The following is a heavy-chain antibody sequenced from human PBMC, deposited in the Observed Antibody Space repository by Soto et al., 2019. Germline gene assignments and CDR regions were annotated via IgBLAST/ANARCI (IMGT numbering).Heavy chain of an antibody. CDR2: INPNSGNT. J-gene: IGHJ5*02. CDR1: GYPFTKYD. CDR3: ARSPPRVEKNNYAGGWFAP. V-gene: IGHV1-8*01. Sequence: ASVKVSCKASGYPFTKYDINWVRQATGQGLEWMGWINPNSGNTGYSQKFQGRVTMTRNTSISTAYMELSSLRFDDTAVYYCARSPPRVEKNNYAGGWFAPWGQGXLVTVYS. D-gene: IGHD4-4*01.